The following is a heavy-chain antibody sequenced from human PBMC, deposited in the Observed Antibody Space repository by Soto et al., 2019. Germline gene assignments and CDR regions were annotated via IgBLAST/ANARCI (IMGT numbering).Heavy chain of an antibody. V-gene: IGHV3-64D*06. D-gene: IGHD2-2*01. CDR2: ISSNGGST. J-gene: IGHJ6*02. CDR3: VKWQVAAATSDYGIEA. CDR1: GFTFGAYA. Sequence: PGGSLRLSCSASGFTFGAYAMHWVRQAPGKGLEYVSAISSNGGSTYYSDSVKGRFTISRDNSKNTLYLQMSSLRTEDTAVYYCVKWQVAAATSDYGIEAWGSRNTVT.